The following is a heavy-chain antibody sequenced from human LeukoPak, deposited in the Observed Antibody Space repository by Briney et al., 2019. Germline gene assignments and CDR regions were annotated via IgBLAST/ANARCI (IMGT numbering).Heavy chain of an antibody. D-gene: IGHD5-24*01. CDR1: GGSISSYY. V-gene: IGHV4-59*01. CDR2: IYYSGST. J-gene: IGHJ4*02. CDR3: ARGTRDGYKG. Sequence: PSETLSLPCTVSGGSISSYYWSWLPQPPGKGLEWIGYIYYSGSTNYNPSLKSRVTISVDTSKNQFSLKLSSVTAADTAVYYCARGTRDGYKGWGQGTRVTVSS.